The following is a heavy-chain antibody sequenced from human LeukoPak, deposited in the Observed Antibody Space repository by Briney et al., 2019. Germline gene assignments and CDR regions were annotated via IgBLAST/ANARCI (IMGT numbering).Heavy chain of an antibody. V-gene: IGHV5-51*01. Sequence: GESLKISCKGSGYSFTNYWIGWVRQMPGKGLEWMGLIYPGDSDTRYSPSFRGQVTMSADKSISTAYLQWSSLKASDSAMYYCASGSGPKGAFDIWGQGTKVTVSS. J-gene: IGHJ3*02. CDR2: IYPGDSDT. CDR3: ASGSGPKGAFDI. CDR1: GYSFTNYW. D-gene: IGHD3-10*01.